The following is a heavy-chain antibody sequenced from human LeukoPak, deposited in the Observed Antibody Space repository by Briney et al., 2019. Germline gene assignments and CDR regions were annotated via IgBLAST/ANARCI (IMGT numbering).Heavy chain of an antibody. CDR1: GGSISSGDYY. Sequence: SETLSLTCTVSGGSISSGDYYWSWIRQPPGKGLEWIGHIYYSGSTYYNPSLKSRVTISVDTSKNQFSLKLSSVTAADTAVYYCARDPGATTYSYGCFDYWGQGTLVTVSS. D-gene: IGHD5-18*01. V-gene: IGHV4-30-4*01. CDR2: IYYSGST. CDR3: ARDPGATTYSYGCFDY. J-gene: IGHJ4*02.